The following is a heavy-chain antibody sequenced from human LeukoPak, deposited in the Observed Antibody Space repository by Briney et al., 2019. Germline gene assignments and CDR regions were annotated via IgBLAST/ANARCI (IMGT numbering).Heavy chain of an antibody. Sequence: SETLSLTCTVSGGPVRSYYWSWIRQPQSPGKGLEWIGYVHYSGSTNYNPSLKSRVTISMDMSKNQISLRLRSVTAADTAVYYCARWSCGSGGDCHEFDHWGQGTLVTVSS. J-gene: IGHJ4*02. D-gene: IGHD2-21*02. V-gene: IGHV4-59*02. CDR2: VHYSGST. CDR1: GGPVRSYY. CDR3: ARWSCGSGGDCHEFDH.